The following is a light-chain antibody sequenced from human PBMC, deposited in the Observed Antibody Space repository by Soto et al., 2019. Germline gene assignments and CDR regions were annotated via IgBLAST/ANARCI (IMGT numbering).Light chain of an antibody. CDR1: QSVRSH. CDR3: QHYNYWPYT. CDR2: GES. J-gene: IGKJ2*01. V-gene: IGKV3-15*01. Sequence: EIVMTQSPATLSLSPGDRATLSCRASQSVRSHLAWFQQKPGQPPRLLIFGESTRATGVPARFSGSGSGTDFTLTISSLQSEDFAVYYCQHYNYWPYTFGQGTKVDIK.